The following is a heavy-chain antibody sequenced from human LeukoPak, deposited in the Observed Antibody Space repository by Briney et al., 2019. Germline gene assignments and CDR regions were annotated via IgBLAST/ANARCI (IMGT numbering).Heavy chain of an antibody. J-gene: IGHJ4*02. Sequence: GGSLRLSCAVSGFXFSDYGISWVRQAPGKGLEWVSHINGRGNTYYADSVKGRFTISRDNSKNSLYLQMNSLRAEDTAVYYCAKGRISPDSWGQGTLVTVSS. D-gene: IGHD2/OR15-2a*01. CDR3: AKGRISPDS. CDR2: INGRGNT. V-gene: IGHV3-23*01. CDR1: GFXFSDYG.